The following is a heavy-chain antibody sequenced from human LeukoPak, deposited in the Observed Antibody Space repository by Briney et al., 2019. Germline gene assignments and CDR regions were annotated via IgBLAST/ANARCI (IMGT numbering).Heavy chain of an antibody. V-gene: IGHV4-59*01. CDR2: IYYSGST. J-gene: IGHJ5*02. Sequence: SETLSLTCTVSGGSISSYYWSWIRQPPGKGLEWSGYIYYSGSTNYNPSLKSRVTISVDTSKNQFSLKLSSVTAADTAVYYCARDPRSGWFDPWGQGTLVTVSS. CDR3: ARDPRSGWFDP. CDR1: GGSISSYY. D-gene: IGHD3-3*01.